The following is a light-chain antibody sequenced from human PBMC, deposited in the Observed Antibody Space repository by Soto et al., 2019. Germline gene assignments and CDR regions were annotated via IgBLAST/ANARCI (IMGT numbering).Light chain of an antibody. J-gene: IGKJ4*01. CDR1: QIDSGW. V-gene: IGKV1-5*01. CDR3: QQYNSWPLT. CDR2: GVS. Sequence: DFLETLSTSTLFVSVGDTVPVTCRASQIDSGWLAWYQQKPGKAPKFLIYGVSTMETGVPARFSGSGSGTEFTLTISSLQPEDFAIYYCQQYNSWPLTFGGGTKVDIK.